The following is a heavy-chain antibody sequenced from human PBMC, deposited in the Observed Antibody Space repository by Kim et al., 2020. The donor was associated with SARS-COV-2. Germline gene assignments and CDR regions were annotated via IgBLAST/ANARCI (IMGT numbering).Heavy chain of an antibody. J-gene: IGHJ4*02. CDR3: AKARQSGWYLVGPYDY. CDR1: GFTFSSYG. CDR2: IWYDGTNK. D-gene: IGHD6-19*01. Sequence: GGSLRLSCAASGFTFSSYGMHWVRQAPGKGLEWVAVIWYDGTNKYYADSVKGRFTISRDNSKNTLYLQMNSLRAEDTAVYYCAKARQSGWYLVGPYDYWGQGPLVPVSS. V-gene: IGHV3-33*06.